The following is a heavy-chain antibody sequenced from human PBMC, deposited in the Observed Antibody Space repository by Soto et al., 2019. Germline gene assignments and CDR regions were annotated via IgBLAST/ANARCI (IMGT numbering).Heavy chain of an antibody. V-gene: IGHV4-34*02. D-gene: IGHD3-10*01. J-gene: IGHJ5*02. Sequence: QVRLQQWGAGLVRPSETLSLTCAVYGGSFNNYCWSWIRQPPGKGLEWIGEVCPGGRTNYSPNVKSEVGIAVEGFKNQFSLRLTSVTVADSAVYYCARGDYGQYDAYNWFDPWGQGNLVIVAS. CDR3: ARGDYGQYDAYNWFDP. CDR1: GGSFNNYC. CDR2: VCPGGRT.